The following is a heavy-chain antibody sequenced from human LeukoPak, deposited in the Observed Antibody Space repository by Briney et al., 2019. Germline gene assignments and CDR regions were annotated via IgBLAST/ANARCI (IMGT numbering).Heavy chain of an antibody. Sequence: SETLSLTCTVSGGSISGYYWNWIRQPPGKGLEWIGYVYYSGTTNSNPSLKSRVTMSADTPKNQISLKVSSVTAADTAIYYCARRNDFDIWGQGTMVTVSS. CDR2: VYYSGTT. CDR1: GGSISGYY. CDR3: ARRNDFDI. V-gene: IGHV4-59*08. J-gene: IGHJ3*02.